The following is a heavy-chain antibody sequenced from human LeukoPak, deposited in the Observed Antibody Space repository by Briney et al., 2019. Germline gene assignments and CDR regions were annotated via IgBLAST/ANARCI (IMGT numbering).Heavy chain of an antibody. CDR1: GFTFSSYF. CDR2: ISGSGGRI. J-gene: IGHJ4*02. D-gene: IGHD1-1*01. CDR3: AKNPRLEGWIYFDS. V-gene: IGHV3-23*01. Sequence: GGSLRLSCAASGFTFSSYFMSWVRQAPGEGLGWVSSISGSGGRIDYADSVKGRFTISRDNSKNTLSLQMNSLTAEDTAVYYCAKNPRLEGWIYFDSWGQGILVTVSS.